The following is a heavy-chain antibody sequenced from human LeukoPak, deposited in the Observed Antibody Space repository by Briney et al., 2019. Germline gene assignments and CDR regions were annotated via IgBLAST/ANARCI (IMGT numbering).Heavy chain of an antibody. V-gene: IGHV5-51*01. J-gene: IGHJ3*02. D-gene: IGHD1-26*01. CDR3: ARTWGSTPGAFDI. CDR2: IYTGNSDT. CDR1: GYSFTSYW. Sequence: GESLKIPCKGSGYSFTSYWIGWVSQLPAKGLEWMGVIYTGNSDTRYSPSFKGQVTISADTSISTASLQLSSLNASHTAMYYCARTWGSTPGAFDIWGQGTMVTVSS.